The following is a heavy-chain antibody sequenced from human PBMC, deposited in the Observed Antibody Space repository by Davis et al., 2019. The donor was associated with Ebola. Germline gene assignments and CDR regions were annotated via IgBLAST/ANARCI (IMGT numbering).Heavy chain of an antibody. D-gene: IGHD3-3*01. Sequence: PGGSLRLSCAASGFTFSTYVMTWVRQAPGKGLEWVSAISSSGDSTYYADPVKGRFTISRDTARNTVVLQMNSLKPEDTGVYYCVKDFRWSFDYWGQGALVTVSS. CDR3: VKDFRWSFDY. V-gene: IGHV3-23*01. CDR1: GFTFSTYV. CDR2: ISSSGDST. J-gene: IGHJ4*02.